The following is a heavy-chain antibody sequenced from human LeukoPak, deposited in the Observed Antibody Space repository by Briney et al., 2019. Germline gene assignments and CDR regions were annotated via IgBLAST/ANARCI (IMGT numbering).Heavy chain of an antibody. CDR3: TTGTVMAVTTYYYYYYYMDV. J-gene: IGHJ6*03. V-gene: IGHV3-15*01. CDR1: GFTFSNAW. D-gene: IGHD4-11*01. CDR2: IKSKTDGGTT. Sequence: GGSLRLSCAASGFTFSNAWMSWVRQAPGKGLEWVGRIKSKTDGGTTDYAAPVKGRFTISRDDSKNTLYLQMNSLKTEDTAVYYCTTGTVMAVTTYYYYYYYMDVWGKGTTVTVSS.